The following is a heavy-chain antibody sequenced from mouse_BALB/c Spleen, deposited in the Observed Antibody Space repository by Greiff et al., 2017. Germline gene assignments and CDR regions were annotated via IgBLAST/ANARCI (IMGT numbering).Heavy chain of an antibody. J-gene: IGHJ4*01. CDR3: ARSKDYETMDY. D-gene: IGHD2-4*01. CDR2: ISYSGST. Sequence: EVMLVESGPGLVKPSQSLSLTCTVTGYSITSDYAWNWIRQFPGNKLEWMGYISYSGSTSYNPSLKSRISITRDTSKNQFFLQLNSVTTEDTATYYCARSKDYETMDYWGQGTSVTVSS. V-gene: IGHV3-2*02. CDR1: GYSITSDYA.